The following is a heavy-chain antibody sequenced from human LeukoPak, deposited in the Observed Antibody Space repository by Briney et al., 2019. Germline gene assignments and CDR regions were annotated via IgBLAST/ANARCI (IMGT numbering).Heavy chain of an antibody. CDR1: GFTFGSYG. CDR3: AKIRGSRVYNYFDS. CDR2: ISGSGDST. D-gene: IGHD6-25*01. Sequence: PGGSLRLSCGATGFTFGSYGMTWVRQAPGKGLEWVSSISGSGDSTYYADSVRGRFTISRDNSNNTLFLQMDSLKVEDTALYYCAKIRGSRVYNYFDSWGQGTLVTVSS. V-gene: IGHV3-23*01. J-gene: IGHJ5*01.